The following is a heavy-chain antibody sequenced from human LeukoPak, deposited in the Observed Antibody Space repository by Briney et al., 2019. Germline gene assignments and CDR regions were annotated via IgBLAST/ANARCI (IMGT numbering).Heavy chain of an antibody. CDR1: VGTFIIYA. J-gene: IGHJ4*02. D-gene: IGHD2-15*01. V-gene: IGHV1-69*13. Sequence: SVTVSFKASVGTFIIYAISWVRQAPGQGLEWMGGIIPIFGTANYAQKFQGRVTITADESTSSAYMELSSLRSEDTAVYYCARDDRGGSSDYWGQGTLVTVSS. CDR2: IIPIFGTA. CDR3: ARDDRGGSSDY.